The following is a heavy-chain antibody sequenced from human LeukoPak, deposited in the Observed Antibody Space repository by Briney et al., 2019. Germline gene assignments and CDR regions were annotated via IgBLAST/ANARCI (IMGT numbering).Heavy chain of an antibody. V-gene: IGHV4-34*01. CDR2: INHSGST. CDR1: GGSFSSYY. Sequence: SETLSLTCAAYGGSFSSYYWSWIRQPPGKGLEWIGEINHSGSTYYNPSLKSRVTISVDRSKNQFSLKLSSVTAADTAVYYCARDWNGMDVWGQGTTVTVSS. J-gene: IGHJ6*02. CDR3: ARDWNGMDV. D-gene: IGHD3-3*01.